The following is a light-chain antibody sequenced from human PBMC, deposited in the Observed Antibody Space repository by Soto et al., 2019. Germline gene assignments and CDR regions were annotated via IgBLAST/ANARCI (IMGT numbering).Light chain of an antibody. CDR1: YSDIGAYNY. CDR2: DVS. CDR3: CSYAGSYTYYV. Sequence: QSALTQPPSASGSPGQSVTIPCTGTYSDIGAYNYVSWYQQHPGKAPKLMIYDVSKRPSGVPDRFSGSKSGNTASLTISGLQAEDEADYYCCSYAGSYTYYVFGTGTKVTVL. J-gene: IGLJ1*01. V-gene: IGLV2-11*01.